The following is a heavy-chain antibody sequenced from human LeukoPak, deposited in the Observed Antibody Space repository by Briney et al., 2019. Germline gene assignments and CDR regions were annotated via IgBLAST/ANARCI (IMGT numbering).Heavy chain of an antibody. D-gene: IGHD6-6*01. J-gene: IGHJ6*03. Sequence: SVKVSCKTSGGTFNSYAISGVRQAPGDGLKSRGGSIPIFATANYGQKFQGRVTITTDESTSTAYLELSSLRSEDTAVYYCAGRSASVGLYYYYYYMDVWGKGTTVTVSS. CDR2: SIPIFATA. V-gene: IGHV1-69*05. CDR3: AGRSASVGLYYYYYYMDV. CDR1: GGTFNSYA.